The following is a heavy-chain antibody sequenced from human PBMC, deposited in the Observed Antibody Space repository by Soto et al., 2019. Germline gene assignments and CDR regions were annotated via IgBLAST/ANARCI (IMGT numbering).Heavy chain of an antibody. Sequence: SVKVSCKASGGTFSSYTISWVRQAPRQGLEWMGRIIPILGIANYAQKFQGRVTITADKSTSTAYMELSSLRSEDTAVYYCAREPADIDIVVVPAATRFDPWGQGTLVTVSS. CDR1: GGTFSSYT. CDR3: AREPADIDIVVVPAATRFDP. V-gene: IGHV1-69*04. D-gene: IGHD2-2*01. J-gene: IGHJ5*02. CDR2: IIPILGIA.